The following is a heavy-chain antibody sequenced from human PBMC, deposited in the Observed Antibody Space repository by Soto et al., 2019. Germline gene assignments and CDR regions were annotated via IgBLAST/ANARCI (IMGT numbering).Heavy chain of an antibody. CDR1: SYSISSGYY. CDR2: IYHSGTT. CDR3: VRAQNPYHYDSSGYFDY. J-gene: IGHJ4*02. V-gene: IGHV4-38-2*01. D-gene: IGHD3-22*01. Sequence: ETLSLTCAVSSYSISSGYYWGWIRQPPGKGLEWIGSIYHSGTTYYNPSLMSRVTISVDTSKNQFSLNLNSVTASDTAVYYCVRAQNPYHYDSSGYFDYWSQGTLVTVSS.